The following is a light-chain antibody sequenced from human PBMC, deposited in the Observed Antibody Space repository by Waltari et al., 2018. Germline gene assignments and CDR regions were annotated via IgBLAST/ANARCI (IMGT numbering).Light chain of an antibody. J-gene: IGKJ3*01. V-gene: IGKV1-9*01. Sequence: IQSTQSPSSLSASGGARVTTTCRASQGISSYLAWDQQKPGKAPKLLIYAASTLQSGVPSRFSGSGSGTGFTLTISSLQPEDFATYYCQQLNTYPLTFGPGTKVDIK. CDR3: QQLNTYPLT. CDR2: AAS. CDR1: QGISSY.